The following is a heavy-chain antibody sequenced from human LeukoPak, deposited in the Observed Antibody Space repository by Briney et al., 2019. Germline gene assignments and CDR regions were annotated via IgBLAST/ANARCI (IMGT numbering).Heavy chain of an antibody. D-gene: IGHD6-13*01. CDR1: GGSISGSSYY. CDR2: IYYSGST. V-gene: IGHV4-39*01. Sequence: PSETLSLTCTVSGGSISGSSYYWGWIRQPPGKGLEWIGSIYYSGSTYYNPSLKSRVTISVDTSKNQFSLKLSSVTAADTAVYYCARQRGWRALAAAGPLDYWGQGTLVTVSS. J-gene: IGHJ4*02. CDR3: ARQRGWRALAAAGPLDY.